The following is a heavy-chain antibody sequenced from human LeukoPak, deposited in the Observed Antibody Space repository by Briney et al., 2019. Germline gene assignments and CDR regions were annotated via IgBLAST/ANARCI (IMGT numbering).Heavy chain of an antibody. CDR1: GFTFSSYG. D-gene: IGHD2-8*02. Sequence: GGSLRLSCAASGFTFSSYGMHWVRQAPGKGLEWVAVIWYDGSNKYYADSVKGRFTISRDNAKNSLYLQMNSLRAEDTAVYYCASLTGGGFDPWGQGTLVTVSS. CDR2: IWYDGSNK. J-gene: IGHJ5*02. CDR3: ASLTGGGFDP. V-gene: IGHV3-33*03.